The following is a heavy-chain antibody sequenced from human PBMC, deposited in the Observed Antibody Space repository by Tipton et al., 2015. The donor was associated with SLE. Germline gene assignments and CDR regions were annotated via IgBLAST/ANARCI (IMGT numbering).Heavy chain of an antibody. D-gene: IGHD2-21*02. V-gene: IGHV3-23*03. CDR1: GFTFSDFA. CDR2: IYAGGNAA. Sequence: SLRLSCAASGFTFSDFAMSWVRQAPGKGLEWVSVIYAGGNAAYPYYADSVKGRFTISRDNSRDMLFLQMNSLKAEDTAVYYCAKTELFGDFGTWWYFDLLGRGTLVIVSS. CDR3: AKTELFGDFGTWWYFDL. J-gene: IGHJ2*01.